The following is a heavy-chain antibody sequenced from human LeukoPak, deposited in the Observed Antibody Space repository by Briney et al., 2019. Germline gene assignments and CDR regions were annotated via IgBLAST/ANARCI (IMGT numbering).Heavy chain of an antibody. Sequence: GGSLRLSCAASGFTLGTYAMNWVRQAPGKGLECVSTISGSGDSTYYTDSVKGRFTISRDSSKNALYLQMNSLRVEDTAVYYCAKGREAYSGSYTPFGSWGQGILVTVSS. CDR1: GFTLGTYA. D-gene: IGHD1-26*01. J-gene: IGHJ4*02. CDR2: ISGSGDST. CDR3: AKGREAYSGSYTPFGS. V-gene: IGHV3-23*01.